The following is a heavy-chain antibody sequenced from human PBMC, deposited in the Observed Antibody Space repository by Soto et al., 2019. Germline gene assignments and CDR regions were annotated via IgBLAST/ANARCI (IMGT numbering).Heavy chain of an antibody. J-gene: IGHJ4*02. CDR1: GFTFSSYS. Sequence: PGGSLRLSCAASGFTFSSYSMNWVRQAPGKGLEWVSSISSISSYIYYADSVKGRFTISRDNAKNSLYLQMNSLRAEDTAVYYCARDGDSYYDYIWGSYRYSLDYWGQGTLVTVSS. V-gene: IGHV3-21*01. CDR2: ISSISSYI. CDR3: ARDGDSYYDYIWGSYRYSLDY. D-gene: IGHD3-16*02.